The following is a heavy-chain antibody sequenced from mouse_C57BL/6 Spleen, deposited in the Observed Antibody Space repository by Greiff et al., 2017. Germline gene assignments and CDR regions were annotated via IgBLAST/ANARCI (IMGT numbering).Heavy chain of an antibody. J-gene: IGHJ3*01. D-gene: IGHD2-5*01. CDR3: TTAYYSNLGGFAY. CDR2: IDPEDGDT. Sequence: EVKLQQSGAELVRPGASVKLSCTASGFNIKDYYMHWVKQRPEQGLEWIGRIDPEDGDTEYAPKFQGKATMTADTSSNTAYLQLSSLTSEDTAVYYCTTAYYSNLGGFAYWGQGTLVTVSA. CDR1: GFNIKDYY. V-gene: IGHV14-1*01.